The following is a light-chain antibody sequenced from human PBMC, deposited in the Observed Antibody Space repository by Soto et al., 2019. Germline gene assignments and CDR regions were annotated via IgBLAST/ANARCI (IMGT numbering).Light chain of an antibody. Sequence: EIVLTQSPGTLSLSPGERATLSCRASQSFNSIYLAWYQQKPGQAPRILIYDASNRATGIQARFSGSGSGTDFTLTIRSLEPEDSAVYYCKQNLGVHTCGQGTKVDIK. V-gene: IGKV3-20*01. CDR3: KQNLGVHT. CDR2: DAS. J-gene: IGKJ1*01. CDR1: QSFNSIY.